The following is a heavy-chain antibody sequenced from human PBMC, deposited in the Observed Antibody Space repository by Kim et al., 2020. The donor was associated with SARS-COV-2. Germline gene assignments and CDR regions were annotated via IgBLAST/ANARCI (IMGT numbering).Heavy chain of an antibody. CDR1: GGSISTDY. CDR2: VHTSGST. D-gene: IGHD2-8*01. J-gene: IGHJ5*02. V-gene: IGHV4-4*07. CDR3: ARSVNSSFDP. Sequence: SETLSLTCTVSGGSISTDYWSWIRQPAGKRLEWIGRVHTSGSTSYNPALSSRVTVSTDTSKNQFSLKLTSLTAADTAVYYCARSVNSSFDPWGQGTLVTVSS.